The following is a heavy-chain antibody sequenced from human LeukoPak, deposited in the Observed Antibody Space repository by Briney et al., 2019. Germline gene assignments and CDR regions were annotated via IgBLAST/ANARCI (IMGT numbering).Heavy chain of an antibody. CDR3: ARRGEYYYGMDV. Sequence: GGSLRLSCATSGFTFSSYWMSWVRQAPGKGLEWVANIKEDGSETYYADSVKGRFTISRDNAKNSLYLQMNSLRAEDTAVYYCARRGEYYYGMDVWGQGTTVTVSS. CDR1: GFTFSSYW. J-gene: IGHJ6*02. D-gene: IGHD7-27*01. V-gene: IGHV3-7*03. CDR2: IKEDGSET.